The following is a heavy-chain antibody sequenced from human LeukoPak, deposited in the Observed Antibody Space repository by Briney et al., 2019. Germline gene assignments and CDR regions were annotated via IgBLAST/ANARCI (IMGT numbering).Heavy chain of an antibody. CDR3: AKDGLSGAFDI. J-gene: IGHJ3*02. D-gene: IGHD3/OR15-3a*01. CDR1: GFTFSSYG. V-gene: IGHV3-30*18. CDR2: ISYDGSNK. Sequence: PGGSLRLSCAASGFTFSSYGMHWVRQAPGKGLEWVAVISYDGSNKYYADSVKGRFTISRDNSKNTLYLQMNSLRAEDTAVYYCAKDGLSGAFDIWGQGTMVTVSS.